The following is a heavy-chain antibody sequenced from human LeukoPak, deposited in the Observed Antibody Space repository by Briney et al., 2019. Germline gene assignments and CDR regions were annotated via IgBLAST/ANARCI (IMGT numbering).Heavy chain of an antibody. J-gene: IGHJ4*02. V-gene: IGHV3-33*06. Sequence: GGSLRLSCAASGFTFSSYGMHWVRQAPGKGLEWVAVIWYDGSNKYYADSVKGRFTISRDNSKNTLYLQMNSLRAEDTAVYYCAKDHPRWLQFGQFDYWGQGTLVTVSS. CDR1: GFTFSSYG. CDR3: AKDHPRWLQFGQFDY. CDR2: IWYDGSNK. D-gene: IGHD5-24*01.